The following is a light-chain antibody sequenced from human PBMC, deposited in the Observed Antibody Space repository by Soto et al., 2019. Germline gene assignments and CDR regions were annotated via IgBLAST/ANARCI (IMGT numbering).Light chain of an antibody. J-gene: IGKJ1*01. CDR1: ESISSY. Sequence: EIVLPQSPAPLSLSPGQRGTLSFRASESISSYLAWYQQKPGQAPRLFIYDASSRATGIPARFSGSGSGTYFTLTISSLQSEDFAVYYCQQYDNWPWTFGQGTKVDIK. V-gene: IGKV3-11*01. CDR3: QQYDNWPWT. CDR2: DAS.